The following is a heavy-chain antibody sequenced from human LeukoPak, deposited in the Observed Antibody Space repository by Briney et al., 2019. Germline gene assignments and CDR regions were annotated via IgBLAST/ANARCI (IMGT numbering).Heavy chain of an antibody. D-gene: IGHD2-21*02. J-gene: IGHJ6*02. V-gene: IGHV1-69*04. CDR1: GGTFSSYA. CDR3: ARGAVTASVYYYGMDV. CDR2: IIPILGIA. Sequence: SVKVSCKASGGTFSSYAISWVRQAPGQGLEWMGRIIPILGIANYAQKFQGRVTMTRNTSISTAYMELSSLRSEDTAVYYCARGAVTASVYYYGMDVWGQGTTVTVSS.